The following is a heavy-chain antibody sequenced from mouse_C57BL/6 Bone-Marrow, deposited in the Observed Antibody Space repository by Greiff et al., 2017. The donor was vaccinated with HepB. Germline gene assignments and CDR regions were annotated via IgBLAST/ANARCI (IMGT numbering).Heavy chain of an antibody. CDR3: ARRRGSSLFAY. J-gene: IGHJ3*01. D-gene: IGHD1-1*01. Sequence: VQLKQPGAELVRPGSSVKLSCKASGYTFTSYWMDWVKQRPGQGLEWIGNIYPSDSETHYNQKFKDKATLTVDKSSSTAYMQLSSLTSEDSAVYYCARRRGSSLFAYWGQGTLVTVSA. CDR2: IYPSDSET. CDR1: GYTFTSYW. V-gene: IGHV1-61*01.